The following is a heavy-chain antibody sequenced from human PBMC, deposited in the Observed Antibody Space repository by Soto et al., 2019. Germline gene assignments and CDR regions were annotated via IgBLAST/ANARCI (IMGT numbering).Heavy chain of an antibody. D-gene: IGHD2-15*01. V-gene: IGHV3-23*01. CDR1: GFTFSDHA. CDR3: AIDLWWYTH. J-gene: IGHJ4*02. Sequence: EVQLLESGGGLVQPGGSLRLSCTASGFTFSDHAMTWVRQAPGKGLEWVSGISGGGSGAYYADSVKGRFTVSRANSKNTLFLQMDSLIAEDTAVYYCAIDLWWYTHWGQGTLVTVSS. CDR2: ISGGGSGA.